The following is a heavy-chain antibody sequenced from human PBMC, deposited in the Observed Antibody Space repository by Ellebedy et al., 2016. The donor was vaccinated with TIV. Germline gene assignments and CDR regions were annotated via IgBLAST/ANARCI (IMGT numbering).Heavy chain of an antibody. CDR3: ATDEGIY. V-gene: IGHV3-7*03. CDR2: IKPGGNEK. Sequence: PGGSLRLSCAASEFTFSSRWMSWVRQAPGKGLEWVANIKPGGNEKFYVGSVVGRFTISRDNANNSLYLQMDSLRAEDTAVYYCATDEGIYWGQGTLVTVSS. CDR1: EFTFSSRW. J-gene: IGHJ4*02. D-gene: IGHD3-10*01.